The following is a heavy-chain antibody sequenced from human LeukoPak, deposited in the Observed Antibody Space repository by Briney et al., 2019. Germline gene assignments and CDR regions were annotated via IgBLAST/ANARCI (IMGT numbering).Heavy chain of an antibody. CDR2: IYSGVRT. D-gene: IGHD3-22*01. V-gene: IGHV3-66*01. Sequence: TLSPSSAASGLTASSNYMHWVRQAPGKRLWSGSVIYSGVRTYSAESVKGIVTISRESCTNTLFLQMNSLRAEDTAIYYCARDLVVAGLVPWGQGTLVLVPS. CDR3: ARDLVVAGLVP. CDR1: GLTASSNY. J-gene: IGHJ5*02.